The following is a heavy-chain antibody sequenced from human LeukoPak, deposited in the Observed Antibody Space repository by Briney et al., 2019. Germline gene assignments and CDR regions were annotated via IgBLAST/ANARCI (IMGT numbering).Heavy chain of an antibody. J-gene: IGHJ4*02. D-gene: IGHD7-27*01. CDR2: IYYSGST. CDR1: GGSISSSSYY. V-gene: IGHV4-39*01. Sequence: SETLSLTCTVSGGSISSSSYYWGWIRQPPGKGLEWIGSIYYSGSTYYNPSLKSRVTISVDTSKNQFSLKLSSVTAADTAVYYCARRQGPWGSYYFDYWGQGTLVTVSS. CDR3: ARRQGPWGSYYFDY.